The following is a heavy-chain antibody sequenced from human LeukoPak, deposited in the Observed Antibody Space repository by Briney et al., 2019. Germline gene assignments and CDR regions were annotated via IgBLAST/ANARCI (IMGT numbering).Heavy chain of an antibody. J-gene: IGHJ3*02. CDR3: ARLVEVDTIIDAFDI. Sequence: SETLSLTCPVSGGSIRSHYRNWLQQPPPRGRAWIGYVYDVGKSHYNPSLKSRISISIETSKNQFSLNLSSVTAADTAVYYGARLVEVDTIIDAFDIWGQGTMVTVSS. V-gene: IGHV4-59*08. D-gene: IGHD5-18*01. CDR1: GGSIRSHY. CDR2: VYDVGKS.